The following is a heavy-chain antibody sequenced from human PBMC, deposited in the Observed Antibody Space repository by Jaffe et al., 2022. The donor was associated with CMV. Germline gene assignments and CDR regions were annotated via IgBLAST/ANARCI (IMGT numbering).Heavy chain of an antibody. V-gene: IGHV3-48*02. Sequence: EVQLVESGGGLVQPGGSLRLSCAASGFTFSSYSMNWVRQAPGKGLEWVSYISSSSSTIYYADSVKGRFTISRDNAKNSLYLQMNSLRDEDTAVYYCAREGDTAMVTIDYYYYGMDVWGQGTTVTVSS. CDR3: AREGDTAMVTIDYYYYGMDV. CDR2: ISSSSSTI. J-gene: IGHJ6*02. CDR1: GFTFSSYS. D-gene: IGHD5-18*01.